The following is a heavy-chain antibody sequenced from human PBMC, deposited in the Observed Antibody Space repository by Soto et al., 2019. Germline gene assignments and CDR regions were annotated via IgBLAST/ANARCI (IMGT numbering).Heavy chain of an antibody. J-gene: IGHJ4*02. CDR3: ASPFDY. CDR1: GFTFSSYA. V-gene: IGHV3-30-3*01. Sequence: GGSLRLSCAASGFTFSSYAMHWVRQAPGKGLEWVAVISYDGSNKYYADSVKGRFTISRDNSKNTLYLQMNSLRAEDTAVYYCASPFDYWGQGTLVTVSS. CDR2: ISYDGSNK.